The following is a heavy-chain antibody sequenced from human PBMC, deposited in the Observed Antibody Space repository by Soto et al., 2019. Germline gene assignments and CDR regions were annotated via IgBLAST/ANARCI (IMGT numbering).Heavy chain of an antibody. J-gene: IGHJ4*02. CDR3: ARFRIQLWADY. CDR2: IYYSGGT. D-gene: IGHD5-18*01. Sequence: SETLSLTCTVSGGSISSSSYYWGWIRQPPGKGLEWIGSIYYSGGTYYNPSLKSRVTISVDTSKNQFSLKLSSVTAADTAVYYCARFRIQLWADYWGKGTMVTVSS. CDR1: GGSISSSSYY. V-gene: IGHV4-39*01.